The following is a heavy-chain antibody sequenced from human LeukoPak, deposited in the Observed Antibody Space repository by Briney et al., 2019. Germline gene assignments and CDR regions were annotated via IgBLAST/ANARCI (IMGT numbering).Heavy chain of an antibody. CDR3: ARHLAPFYYDTSFDY. CDR1: GGSISNYY. J-gene: IGHJ4*02. D-gene: IGHD3-22*01. V-gene: IGHV4-39*01. CDR2: IYYDGST. Sequence: AETLSLTCTVSGGSISNYYWGWIRQPPGKRLEWIASIYYDGSTYYNPSLKSQVTMSVDTSDNKFSLKLTSVTAADTAVFYCARHLAPFYYDTSFDYWGQGTLVTVSS.